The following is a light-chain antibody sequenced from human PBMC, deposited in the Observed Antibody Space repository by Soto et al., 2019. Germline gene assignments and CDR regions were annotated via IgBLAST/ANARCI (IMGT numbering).Light chain of an antibody. CDR2: GNT. Sequence: QSVLTQPPSVSGAPGQRVTISCTGSSSNIGAGYDVHWYQQFPGTTPKFLIYGNTNRPSGVPDRFSASKSGTSASLDITGLQAEDEAEYFCQYYDSSLTVVFGGGTKRTVL. CDR1: SSNIGAGYD. CDR3: QYYDSSLTVV. J-gene: IGLJ2*01. V-gene: IGLV1-40*01.